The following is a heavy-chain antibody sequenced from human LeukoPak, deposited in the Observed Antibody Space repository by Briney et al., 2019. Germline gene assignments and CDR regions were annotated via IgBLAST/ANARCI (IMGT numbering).Heavy chain of an antibody. CDR1: GYTFTGYA. V-gene: IGHV1-3*01. J-gene: IGHJ4*02. CDR3: AGVAGYSGYDQWVGYFDY. D-gene: IGHD5-12*01. CDR2: INAGNGNT. Sequence: ASVKVSCKASGYTFTGYAMHWVRQAPGQRLEWMGWINAGNGNTKYSQKFQGRVTITRDTSASTAYMELSSLRSEDTAVYYCAGVAGYSGYDQWVGYFDYWGQGTLVTVSS.